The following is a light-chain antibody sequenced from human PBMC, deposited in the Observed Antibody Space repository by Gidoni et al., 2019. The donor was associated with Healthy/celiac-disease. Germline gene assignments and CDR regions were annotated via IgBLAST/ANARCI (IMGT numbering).Light chain of an antibody. CDR3: QHFGN. CDR2: GAS. Sequence: DIVLTQSPGTLSLSPGQSAPLSCRASQSISSSQLAWYQQKPGQAPRPLMYGASRRATGIPDRFSGSGSGTDFTLTISRLEPEDFAVYDCQHFGNFGGGTKVE. J-gene: IGKJ4*01. CDR1: QSISSSQ. V-gene: IGKV3-20*01.